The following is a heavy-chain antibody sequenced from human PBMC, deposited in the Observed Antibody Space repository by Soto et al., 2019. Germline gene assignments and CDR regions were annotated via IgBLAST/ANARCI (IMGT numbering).Heavy chain of an antibody. CDR2: ISAYNGNT. Sequence: QVQLVQSGAEVKKPGASVKVSCKASGYTFTSYVICWVRQAPGQGLGWMGWISAYNGNTNYEEKLKGRATMATDTSTSTAYMELRSLRSDDTAVYYCASYREQLVLYGMDVWGQGTTVTVSS. CDR1: GYTFTSYV. J-gene: IGHJ6*02. CDR3: ASYREQLVLYGMDV. V-gene: IGHV1-18*01. D-gene: IGHD6-13*01.